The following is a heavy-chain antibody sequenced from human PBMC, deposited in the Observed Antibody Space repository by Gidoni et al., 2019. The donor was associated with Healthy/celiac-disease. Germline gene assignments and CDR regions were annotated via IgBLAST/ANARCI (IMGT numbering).Heavy chain of an antibody. Sequence: QVQLQESGPGLVKPSQTLSLTCTVSGGSISSGGYYWSWIRQHPGKGLEWIGYIYYSGSTYYNPSLKSRVTISVDTSKNQFSLKLSSVTAADTAVYYCARERRYCSGGSCKGVDYWGQGTLVTVSS. J-gene: IGHJ4*02. D-gene: IGHD2-15*01. CDR3: ARERRYCSGGSCKGVDY. CDR2: IYYSGST. V-gene: IGHV4-31*03. CDR1: GGSISSGGYY.